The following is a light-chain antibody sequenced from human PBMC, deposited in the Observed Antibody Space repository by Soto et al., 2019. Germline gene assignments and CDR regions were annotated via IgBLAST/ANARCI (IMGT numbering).Light chain of an antibody. CDR2: DAS. J-gene: IGKJ4*01. CDR3: QQRSNWPLT. CDR1: QSVSSF. Sequence: EIMLTQSPATLSLSPGERATLSCRASQSVSSFVAWYQQKPGQAPRLLIYDASIRAIGIPARFSGSGSGTDFTLTISSLEPEDFAVYYCQQRSNWPLTFGGGTNVEIK. V-gene: IGKV3-11*01.